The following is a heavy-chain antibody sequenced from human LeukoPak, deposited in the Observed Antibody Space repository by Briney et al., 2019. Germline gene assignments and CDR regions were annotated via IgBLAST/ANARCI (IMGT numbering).Heavy chain of an antibody. V-gene: IGHV3-74*01. Sequence: GSLRLSCAASGLTFSTYCMHWVRQAPGKGPMWVSRICPDGTVTNYADSVKARSIISRDNARNTVYLQMNSLRVEDTAVYYCVRDFRSADYWGQGTLVTVSS. CDR2: ICPDGTVT. CDR1: GLTFSTYC. J-gene: IGHJ4*02. CDR3: VRDFRSADY.